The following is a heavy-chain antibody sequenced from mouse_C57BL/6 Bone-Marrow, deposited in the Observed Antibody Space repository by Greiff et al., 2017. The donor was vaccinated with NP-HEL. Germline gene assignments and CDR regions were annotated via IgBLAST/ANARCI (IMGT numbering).Heavy chain of an antibody. CDR2: IYPRSGNT. CDR3: ARKPNWYFDV. Sequence: VKLMESGAELARPGASVKLSCKASGYTFTSYGISWVKQRPGQGLEWIGEIYPRSGNTYYNEKFKGKATLTADKSSSTAYMELRSLTSEDSAVYFCARKPNWYFDVWGTGTTVTVSS. CDR1: GYTFTSYG. J-gene: IGHJ1*03. V-gene: IGHV1-81*01.